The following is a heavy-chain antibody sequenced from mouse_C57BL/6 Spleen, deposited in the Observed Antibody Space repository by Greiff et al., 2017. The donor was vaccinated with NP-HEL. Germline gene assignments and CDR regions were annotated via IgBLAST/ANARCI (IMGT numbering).Heavy chain of an antibody. CDR1: GYTFTSYW. V-gene: IGHV1-55*01. Sequence: VQLQQPGAELVKPGASVKMSCKASGYTFTSYWITWVKQRPGQGLEWIGDIYPGSGSTNYNEKFKSKATLTVDTSSSTAYMQLSSLTSEDSAVYYCARSGGRRNGFAYWGQGTLVTVSA. CDR2: IYPGSGST. J-gene: IGHJ3*01. D-gene: IGHD3-2*02. CDR3: ARSGGRRNGFAY.